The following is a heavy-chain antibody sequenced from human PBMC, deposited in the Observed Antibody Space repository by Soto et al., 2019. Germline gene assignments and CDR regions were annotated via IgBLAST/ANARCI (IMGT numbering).Heavy chain of an antibody. CDR1: GGSISNGGYY. CDR3: ARIWGIAARQGPLTFDF. Sequence: QVRLQESGPGLVKPSQTLSLTCTVSGGSISNGGYYWSWIRQHPVKGLEWIGYISYRGSTYYNPSLKSRVTISVDTSKNQFSLKLSSVTAADTAVYYCARIWGIAARQGPLTFDFWGQGTLVTVSS. CDR2: ISYRGST. V-gene: IGHV4-31*03. D-gene: IGHD6-6*01. J-gene: IGHJ4*02.